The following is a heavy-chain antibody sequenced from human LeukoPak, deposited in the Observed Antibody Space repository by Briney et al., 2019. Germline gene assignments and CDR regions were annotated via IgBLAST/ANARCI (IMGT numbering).Heavy chain of an antibody. CDR2: ISWNSCNI. V-gene: IGHV3-9*01. CDR3: AKDGFIDYGGRSEVRNYFDY. Sequence: GRSLRLSCAASGFTFDDYAMHWVRQAPGKGLEWVSGISWNSCNIGYADSVKRRFPISRDNAKNSLYLQMNSLRAEDTALYYCAKDGFIDYGGRSEVRNYFDYWGQGNLVTVSS. CDR1: GFTFDDYA. D-gene: IGHD4-23*01. J-gene: IGHJ4*02.